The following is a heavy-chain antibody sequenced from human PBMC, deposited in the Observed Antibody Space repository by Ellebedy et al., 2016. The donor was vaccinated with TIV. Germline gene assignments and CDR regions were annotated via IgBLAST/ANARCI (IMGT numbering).Heavy chain of an antibody. CDR2: IYTSGST. V-gene: IGHV4-4*07. Sequence: MPSETLSLTCTVSGGSISSYYWSWIRQPAGKGLEWIGRIYTSGSTNYNPSLKSRVTMSVDTSKNQFSLKLSSVTAADTAVYYCARAFFRYYDRSALQHWGPGTLVTVSS. CDR3: ARAFFRYYDRSALQH. CDR1: GGSISSYY. D-gene: IGHD3-22*01. J-gene: IGHJ1*01.